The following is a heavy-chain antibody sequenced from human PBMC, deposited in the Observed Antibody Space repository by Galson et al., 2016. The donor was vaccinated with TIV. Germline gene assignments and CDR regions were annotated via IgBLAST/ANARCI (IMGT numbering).Heavy chain of an antibody. CDR1: GFSVSNIY. D-gene: IGHD5-24*01. J-gene: IGHJ3*02. CDR3: AYLGDGLDGFDI. CDR2: IYSSVA. V-gene: IGHV3-53*01. Sequence: SLRLSCAASGFSVSNIYMTWVRQAPGKGLEWVSVIYSSVAHYADSVKGRLFISRDSSKNTLYLQMNSLRVEDTAVYYCAYLGDGLDGFDIWGQGTMVTVSS.